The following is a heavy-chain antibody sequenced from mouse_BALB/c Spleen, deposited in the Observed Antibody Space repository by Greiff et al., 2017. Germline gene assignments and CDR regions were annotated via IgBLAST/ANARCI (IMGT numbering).Heavy chain of an antibody. CDR3: ARMDRYDVGDY. J-gene: IGHJ4*01. Sequence: EVQGVESGGGLVKPGGSLKLSCAASGFTFSSYAMSWVRQTPEKRLEWVATISSGGSYTYYPDSVKGRFTISRDNAKNTLYLQMSSLRSEDTAMYYCARMDRYDVGDYWGQGTSVTVSS. D-gene: IGHD2-14*01. CDR2: ISSGGSYT. CDR1: GFTFSSYA. V-gene: IGHV5-9-3*01.